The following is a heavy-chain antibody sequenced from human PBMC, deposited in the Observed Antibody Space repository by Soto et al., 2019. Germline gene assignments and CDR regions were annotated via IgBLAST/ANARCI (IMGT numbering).Heavy chain of an antibody. D-gene: IGHD5-18*01. CDR1: GFTFSSYS. CDR2: ISSSSSYI. V-gene: IGHV3-21*01. Sequence: EVQLVESGGGLVKPGGSLRLSCAASGFTFSSYSMNWVRQAPGKGLGWVSSISSSSSYIYYAGSVKGRFTISRDNAKNSLYLQMNSLRAEDTAVYYCARDQPGYSYGYGLGYWGQGTLVTVSS. CDR3: ARDQPGYSYGYGLGY. J-gene: IGHJ4*02.